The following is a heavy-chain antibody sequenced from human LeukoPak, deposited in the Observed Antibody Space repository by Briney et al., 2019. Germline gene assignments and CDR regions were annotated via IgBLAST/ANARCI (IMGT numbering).Heavy chain of an antibody. J-gene: IGHJ4*02. Sequence: AGGSLRLSCEASGFTFSSYGMHWVRQAPGKGLEWVAFIRYDGSNKYYADSVMGRFTISRDNSKNTLYLYMSSLRAEDTAVYYWAKLRFNKNFPDPPFDGLGQGTLVTVSS. CDR1: GFTFSSYG. CDR3: AKLRFNKNFPDPPFDG. V-gene: IGHV3-30*02. CDR2: IRYDGSNK. D-gene: IGHD2/OR15-2a*01.